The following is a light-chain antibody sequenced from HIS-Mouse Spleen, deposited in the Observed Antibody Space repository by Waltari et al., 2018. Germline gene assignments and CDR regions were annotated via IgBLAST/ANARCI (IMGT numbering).Light chain of an antibody. CDR2: EDS. J-gene: IGLJ2*01. CDR3: YSTDSSGNHRV. CDR1: AWPKKS. Sequence: SYELTQPPSVSLSPGQPTRTTSPAEAWPKKSAYWYQQKSGQAPVLVIYEDSKRPSGIPERFSGSSSGTMATLTISGAQVEDEADYYCYSTDSSGNHRVFGGGTKLTVL. V-gene: IGLV3-10*01.